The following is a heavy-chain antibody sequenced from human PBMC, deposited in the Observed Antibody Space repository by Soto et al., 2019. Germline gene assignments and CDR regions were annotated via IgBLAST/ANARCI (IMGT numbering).Heavy chain of an antibody. CDR3: VRGKDYYYGMDV. CDR1: GYTFTNYD. V-gene: IGHV1-8*01. CDR2: VNPNSGNT. Sequence: QVQLVQSGAEVKKPGASVKVSCKASGYTFTNYDINWVRRATGQGLEWMGWVNPNSGNTGNAQTFQGRLTMTRNTGISTAYMELSSLTSEDTAVYYCVRGKDYYYGMDVWGQGTTVTVSS. J-gene: IGHJ6*02.